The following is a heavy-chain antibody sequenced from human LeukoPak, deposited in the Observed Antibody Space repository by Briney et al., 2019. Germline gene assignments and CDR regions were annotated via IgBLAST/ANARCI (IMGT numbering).Heavy chain of an antibody. CDR3: ARQLAYCGGDCYDFDY. J-gene: IGHJ4*02. CDR1: GGSISSCY. V-gene: IGHV4-59*01. Sequence: PSETLSLTCAVSGGSISSCYRSWIRQPPGKGLEWIGYIYYSGSTNYNPSLKSRVTISVDTSENQFSLKLSSVTAADTAVYYCARQLAYCGGDCYDFDYWGQGTLVTVSS. CDR2: IYYSGST. D-gene: IGHD2-21*02.